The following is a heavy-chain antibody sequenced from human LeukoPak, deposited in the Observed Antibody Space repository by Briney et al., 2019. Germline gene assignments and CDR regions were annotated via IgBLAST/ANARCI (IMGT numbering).Heavy chain of an antibody. D-gene: IGHD1-26*01. CDR3: ARDAVHSGSYPTDY. CDR2: ISAYNGNT. J-gene: IGHJ4*02. V-gene: IGHV1-18*01. Sequence: GASVKVSCKASGYTFTSYGISWVRQAPGQGLEWMGWISAYNGNTNYAQKLQGRVTMATDTSTSTAYMELRSLRSDDTAVYYCARDAVHSGSYPTDYWGQGTLVTVSS. CDR1: GYTFTSYG.